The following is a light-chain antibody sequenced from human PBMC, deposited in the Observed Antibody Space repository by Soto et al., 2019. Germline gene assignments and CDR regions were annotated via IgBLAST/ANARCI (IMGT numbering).Light chain of an antibody. V-gene: IGLV1-40*01. CDR1: SSNIGAGYE. Sequence: QSVLTQPPSVSEAPGQRVTISCTGSSSNIGAGYEAHWYQQVPGTAPKLLIYENNNRPSGVTDRFSGSKSGTSASLAITGLQADDEAEYYCQSYDSSLSGYVFGTGTKVTVL. CDR2: ENN. CDR3: QSYDSSLSGYV. J-gene: IGLJ1*01.